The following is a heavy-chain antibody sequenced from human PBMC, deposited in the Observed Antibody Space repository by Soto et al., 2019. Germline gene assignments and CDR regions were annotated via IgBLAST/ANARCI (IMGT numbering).Heavy chain of an antibody. V-gene: IGHV4-30-2*01. CDR3: ARGGYDFWSSSPYYYGMDV. D-gene: IGHD3-3*01. CDR1: GGSISSGGYS. J-gene: IGHJ6*02. CDR2: IYHSGST. Sequence: QLQLQESGSGLVKPSQTLSLTCAVSGGSISSGGYSWSWIRQPPGKGLEWIGYIYHSGSTYYNPSLKSRVTISVDRSKNQFSLKLSSVTAADTAVYYCARGGYDFWSSSPYYYGMDVWGQGTTVTVSS.